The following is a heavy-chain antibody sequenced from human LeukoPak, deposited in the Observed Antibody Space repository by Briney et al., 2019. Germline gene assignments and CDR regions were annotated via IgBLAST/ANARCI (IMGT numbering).Heavy chain of an antibody. CDR2: FDPEDGET. V-gene: IGHV1-24*01. Sequence: ASVKVSCKVSGYTLTELSMHWVRQAPGKGLEWMGGFDPEDGETIYAQKFQGRVTMTEDTSTDTAYMELSSLRSEDTAVYYCATTVREYYDSSGYYRGAFDIWGQGTMVTVSS. D-gene: IGHD3-22*01. J-gene: IGHJ3*02. CDR1: GYTLTELS. CDR3: ATTVREYYDSSGYYRGAFDI.